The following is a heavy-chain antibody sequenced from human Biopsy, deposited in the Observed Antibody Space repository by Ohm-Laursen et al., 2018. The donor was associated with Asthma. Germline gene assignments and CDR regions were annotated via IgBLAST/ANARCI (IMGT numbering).Heavy chain of an antibody. Sequence: SLRLSCAASGFTFSNAWMSWVRQAPGKGLEWVGRIKSKTDGGTTDYAAPVKGRFTISRDDSKNTLYLQMNSLKTEDTAVYYCAKAIHGDPVDAFDIWGQGTMVTVSS. D-gene: IGHD4-17*01. CDR1: GFTFSNAW. V-gene: IGHV3-15*01. CDR3: AKAIHGDPVDAFDI. CDR2: IKSKTDGGTT. J-gene: IGHJ3*02.